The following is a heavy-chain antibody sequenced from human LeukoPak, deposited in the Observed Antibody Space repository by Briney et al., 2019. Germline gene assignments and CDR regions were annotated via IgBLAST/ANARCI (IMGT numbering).Heavy chain of an antibody. D-gene: IGHD2-8*01. Sequence: ASVKVSCTASGYTFTIYGISWVRQAPGQGLEWMGWISAYNGNTNYAQKLQGRVTMTTDTSTSTAYMELRSLRSDDTAVYYCARTPPIVLMVYALDVWGQGTTVTVSS. CDR3: ARTPPIVLMVYALDV. J-gene: IGHJ6*02. CDR2: ISAYNGNT. CDR1: GYTFTIYG. V-gene: IGHV1-18*01.